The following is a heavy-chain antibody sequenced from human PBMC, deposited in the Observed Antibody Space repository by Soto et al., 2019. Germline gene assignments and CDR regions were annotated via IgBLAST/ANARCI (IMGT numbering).Heavy chain of an antibody. D-gene: IGHD1-26*01. J-gene: IGHJ6*02. CDR2: INPSSGAT. V-gene: IGHV1-2*02. CDR3: AKDPNIGVGTGGLDV. Sequence: GASVKVSCKASGYSFTDYYMHWVRQAPGQGLEWMGWINPSSGATKYAQNFQGRVTMTRVTSISTAYLVLGSLRSDDTAPYYCAKDPNIGVGTGGLDVWGRGTTVTVSS. CDR1: GYSFTDYY.